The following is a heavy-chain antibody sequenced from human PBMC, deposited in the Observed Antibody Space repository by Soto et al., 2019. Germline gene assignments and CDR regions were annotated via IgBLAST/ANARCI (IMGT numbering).Heavy chain of an antibody. D-gene: IGHD2-2*01. J-gene: IGHJ3*02. Sequence: GGSLRLSCAASGFTFSSYSMNWVRQAPGKGLEWVSYISSSSSTIYYADSVKGRFTISRDNAKNSLYLQMNSLRAEDTAVYYCARDKVVVVPAAMLGAFDIWGQGTMVTVSS. CDR1: GFTFSSYS. CDR2: ISSSSSTI. CDR3: ARDKVVVVPAAMLGAFDI. V-gene: IGHV3-48*01.